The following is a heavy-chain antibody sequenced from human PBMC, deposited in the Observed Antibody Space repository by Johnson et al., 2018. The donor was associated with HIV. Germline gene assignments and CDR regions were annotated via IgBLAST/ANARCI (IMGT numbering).Heavy chain of an antibody. CDR1: GFTFDDYG. CDR2: INWNGGST. V-gene: IGHV3-20*04. CDR3: ARDAHMVRGVGDAFDI. Sequence: VQLVESGGGVVRPGGSMRLSCAASGFTFDDYGMSWVRQAPGKGLEWVSGINWNGGSTGYADSVKGRFTISRDNAKNSLYLQMNRLRAEDTALYYCARDAHMVRGVGDAFDIWGQGTMVTVSS. J-gene: IGHJ3*02. D-gene: IGHD3-10*01.